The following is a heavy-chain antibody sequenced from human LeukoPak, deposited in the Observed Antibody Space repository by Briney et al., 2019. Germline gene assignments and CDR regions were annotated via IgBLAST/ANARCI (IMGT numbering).Heavy chain of an antibody. Sequence: GGSLRLSCAASGFNIDIYTMNWVRQAPEKGLEWVSSISTSGRYIFYADSVKGRFTISRDNAKNSLYLQMNSLRAEDTAIYYCARIYPPPLVSGVVHEAINYWGQGTLVTVSS. J-gene: IGHJ4*02. V-gene: IGHV3-21*01. CDR1: GFNIDIYT. CDR3: ARIYPPPLVSGVVHEAINY. CDR2: ISTSGRYI. D-gene: IGHD3-3*01.